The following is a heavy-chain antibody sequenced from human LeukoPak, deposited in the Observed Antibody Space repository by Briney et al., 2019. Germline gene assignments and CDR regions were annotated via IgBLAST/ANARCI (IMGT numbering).Heavy chain of an antibody. CDR3: ARGPLWGAVTGTDY. D-gene: IGHD6-19*01. V-gene: IGHV1-8*01. CDR2: MNPNSGNT. CDR1: GYTFTSYD. Sequence: ASVKVSCKASGYTFTSYDINWVRRATGQGLEWMGWMNPNSGNTGYAQKFQGRVTMTRNTSISTAYMELSSLRSEDTAVYYCARGPLWGAVTGTDYWGQGTLVTVSS. J-gene: IGHJ4*02.